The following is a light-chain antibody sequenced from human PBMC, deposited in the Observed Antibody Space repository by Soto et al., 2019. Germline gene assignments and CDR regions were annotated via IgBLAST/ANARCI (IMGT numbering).Light chain of an antibody. CDR2: DAS. J-gene: IGKJ1*01. Sequence: DIQMTQSPSSVSASVGDTVTITCQASQAINKYLSWFRQKPGEAPQLLISDASSLQTGVPSRFRGFGSGTHFTFTIGSLQPEDIATYYCQHYADLPRTCGQGTDVKI. CDR3: QHYADLPRT. V-gene: IGKV1-33*01. CDR1: QAINKY.